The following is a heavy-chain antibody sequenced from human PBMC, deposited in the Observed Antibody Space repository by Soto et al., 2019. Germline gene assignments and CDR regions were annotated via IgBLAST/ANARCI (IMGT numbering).Heavy chain of an antibody. D-gene: IGHD1-1*01. J-gene: IGHJ6*02. V-gene: IGHV3-48*03. Sequence: EVQLVESGGGLVQPGGSLRLSCAASGFTFSSYEMNWVRQAPGKGLEWVSYISSSGSTIYYADSVKGRFTISRDNAKNSLYLQMNSLRGEDTAVYYCARADNWNDYYYYGMDVWGQGTTVTVSS. CDR3: ARADNWNDYYYYGMDV. CDR1: GFTFSSYE. CDR2: ISSSGSTI.